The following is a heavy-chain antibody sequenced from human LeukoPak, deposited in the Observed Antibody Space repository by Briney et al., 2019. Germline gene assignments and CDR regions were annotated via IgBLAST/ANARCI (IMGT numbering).Heavy chain of an antibody. D-gene: IGHD2-2*01. CDR2: INPSGGST. CDR1: GYTFTSYY. Sequence: ASVKVSCKASGYTFTSYYMHWVRQAPGQGLEWMGIINPSGGSTSYAQKFQGRVTMTRDTSTSTVYMELSSLRAEDTAVYCCARVRYQLLSARQGAFDIWGQGTMVTVSS. CDR3: ARVRYQLLSARQGAFDI. J-gene: IGHJ3*02. V-gene: IGHV1-46*01.